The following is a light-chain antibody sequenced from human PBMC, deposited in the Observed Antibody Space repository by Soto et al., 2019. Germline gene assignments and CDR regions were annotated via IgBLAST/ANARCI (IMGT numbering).Light chain of an antibody. Sequence: EIVLTQSPGTLSLSPGERATLSCRASQSVSSSYLAWYQHKPGQAPRLLIYGASSRATGLPDRFSGSGFGTDFTLTSRRLEPEEFAVYYCQQYGSSLLTFGGGTKVEIK. CDR3: QQYGSSLLT. CDR1: QSVSSSY. J-gene: IGKJ4*01. CDR2: GAS. V-gene: IGKV3-20*01.